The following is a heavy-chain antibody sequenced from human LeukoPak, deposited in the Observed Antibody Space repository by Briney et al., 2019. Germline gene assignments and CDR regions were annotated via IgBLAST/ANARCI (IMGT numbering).Heavy chain of an antibody. J-gene: IGHJ4*02. CDR2: IKQAGTEK. D-gene: IGHD2-21*01. CDR1: GFTFSSYW. Sequence: QPGGSLRLSCAASGFTFSSYWMTWVRQAPGKGLEWVANIKQAGTEKYYVDSVKGRFTISRDNAKNSLFLQMNSLRAEDTAVYFCARGPYFRTTYHFEYWGQETLVTVSS. V-gene: IGHV3-7*03. CDR3: ARGPYFRTTYHFEY.